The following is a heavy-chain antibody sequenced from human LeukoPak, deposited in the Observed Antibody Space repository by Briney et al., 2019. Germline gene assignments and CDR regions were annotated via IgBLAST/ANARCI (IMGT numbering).Heavy chain of an antibody. CDR1: GGSFSAYDY. V-gene: IGHV4-34*01. CDR3: ARGNRRLGYYGSGSRLPFDS. D-gene: IGHD3-10*01. CDR2: FNHNGIT. Sequence: SSETLSLTCGVYGGSFSAYDYWIWIRQPPGKGLEWIGEFNHNGITSYNPSLKSRVTISIDTSKNQFSLKLNSVTAADTAVYYCARGNRRLGYYGSGSRLPFDSWGQGTLVTVSS. J-gene: IGHJ4*02.